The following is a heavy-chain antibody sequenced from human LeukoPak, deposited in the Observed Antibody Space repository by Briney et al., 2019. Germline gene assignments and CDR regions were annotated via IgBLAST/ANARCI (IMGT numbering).Heavy chain of an antibody. D-gene: IGHD2-15*01. CDR1: GLTFSSYS. CDR2: ISSSSSTI. CDR3: ARGLNIVVVVAATDVGDNYFDY. J-gene: IGHJ4*02. Sequence: GGSLRPSCAASGLTFSSYSMNWVRQAPGEGLEWVSYISSSSSTIYYADSVKGRFTISRDNAKNSLYLQMNSLRAEDTAVYYCARGLNIVVVVAATDVGDNYFDYWGQGTLVTVSS. V-gene: IGHV3-48*01.